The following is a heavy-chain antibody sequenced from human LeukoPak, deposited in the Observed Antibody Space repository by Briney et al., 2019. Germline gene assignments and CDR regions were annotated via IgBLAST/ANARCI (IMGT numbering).Heavy chain of an antibody. CDR2: ISYDGSNK. CDR3: ARDFKDGYNPLYY. J-gene: IGHJ4*02. V-gene: IGHV3-30*14. CDR1: GFTFSSYA. D-gene: IGHD5-24*01. Sequence: QRWGVLRLSCAASGFTFSSYAMHWVRQAPGKGLEWVAVISYDGSNKYYADSVKGRFTISRDNSKNTLYHQMNSLRAEDTAVYYCARDFKDGYNPLYYWGQGTLVTVSS.